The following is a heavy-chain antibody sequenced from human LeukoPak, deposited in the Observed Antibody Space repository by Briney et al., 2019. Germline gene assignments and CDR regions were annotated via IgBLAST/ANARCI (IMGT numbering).Heavy chain of an antibody. CDR3: AREVSSGWEDY. Sequence: GGSLRLSCAASGFTFSSYAMSWVRQAPGKGLEWVANIRQDGSEKYYVDSVKGRFTISRDNAKNSLYLQMNSLRVEDTAVYYCAREVSSGWEDYWGQGTLVTVSS. CDR2: IRQDGSEK. V-gene: IGHV3-7*01. CDR1: GFTFSSYA. J-gene: IGHJ4*02. D-gene: IGHD6-19*01.